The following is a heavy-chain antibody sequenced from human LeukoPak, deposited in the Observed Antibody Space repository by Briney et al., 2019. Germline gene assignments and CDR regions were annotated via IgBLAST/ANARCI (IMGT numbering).Heavy chain of an antibody. V-gene: IGHV4-39*07. CDR3: ARVGYSSGWYGVFTKKYFDY. J-gene: IGHJ4*02. CDR1: GGSISSSSYY. Sequence: PSETLSLTCTVSGGSISSSSYYWGWIRQPPGKGLEWIGSIYYSGSTYYNPSLKSRVTISVDTSKNQFSLKLSSVTAADTAVYYCARVGYSSGWYGVFTKKYFDYWGQGTLVTVSS. CDR2: IYYSGST. D-gene: IGHD6-19*01.